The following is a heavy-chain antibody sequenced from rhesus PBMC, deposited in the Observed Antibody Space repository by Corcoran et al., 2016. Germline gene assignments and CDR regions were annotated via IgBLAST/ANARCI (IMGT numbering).Heavy chain of an antibody. D-gene: IGHD3-3*01. J-gene: IGHJ4*01. Sequence: QVQLQESGPGLVKPSETLSLTCAVSGGSISSSNWWSWIRQPPGKGLEWIGGIYSNTESTNYTPSLKNRVTISKDTAKNQFSLKLSSVTAADTAVYYCARGLGDYWGQGVLVTVSS. V-gene: IGHV4S12*01. CDR2: IYSNTEST. CDR1: GGSISSSNW. CDR3: ARGLGDY.